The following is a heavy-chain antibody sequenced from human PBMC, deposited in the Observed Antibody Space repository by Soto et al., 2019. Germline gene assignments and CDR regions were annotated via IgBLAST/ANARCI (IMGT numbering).Heavy chain of an antibody. CDR1: GYTFTSNY. D-gene: IGHD1-20*01. Sequence: QVQLMQSGAEVKKPGASVKISCKASGYTFTSNYLHWVRQAPGQGPEWMGIIDPSTGTTDYSQRFRGRVTLTRDTSTTTVDMQLGSLKSADMAVYYCARASITNYFDLWGQGTLVTVSS. V-gene: IGHV1-46*01. CDR2: IDPSTGTT. J-gene: IGHJ4*02. CDR3: ARASITNYFDL.